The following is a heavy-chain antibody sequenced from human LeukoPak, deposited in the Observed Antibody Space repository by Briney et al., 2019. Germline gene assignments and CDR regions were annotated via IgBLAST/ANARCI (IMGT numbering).Heavy chain of an antibody. CDR2: IYYSGST. J-gene: IGHJ4*02. CDR1: GGSISSGGYY. CDR3: ASQVLRGIVYFGY. V-gene: IGHV4-31*03. Sequence: PSQTLSLTCTVSGGSISSGGYYWSWIRQHPGKGLEWIGYIYYSGSTYYNPSLKSRVTISVDTSKNQFSLKLSSVTAADTAVYYCASQVLRGIVYFGYWGQGTLVTVSS. D-gene: IGHD1-26*01.